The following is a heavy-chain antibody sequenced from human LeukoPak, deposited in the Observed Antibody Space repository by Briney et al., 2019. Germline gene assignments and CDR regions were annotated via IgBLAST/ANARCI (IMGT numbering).Heavy chain of an antibody. D-gene: IGHD1-26*01. Sequence: GESLKISCKGSGYSFTSYWIGWVRQMPGKGLEWMGIIYPGDSDTRYSPSFQGQVTISADKSISTAYLQWSSLKASDTAMYYXXXXWGATEGMMDYWGQGTLVTVSS. CDR1: GYSFTSYW. CDR2: IYPGDSDT. V-gene: IGHV5-51*01. CDR3: XXXWGATEGMMDY. J-gene: IGHJ4*02.